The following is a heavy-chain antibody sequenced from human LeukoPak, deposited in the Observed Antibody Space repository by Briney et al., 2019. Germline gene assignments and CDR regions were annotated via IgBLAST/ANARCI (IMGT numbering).Heavy chain of an antibody. J-gene: IGHJ4*02. CDR2: IYYSGST. V-gene: IGHV4-39*06. CDR3: ARGGTVMVPLDY. Sequence: SETLSLTCTVSGGSISSSSYYWGWIRQPPGKGLEWIGSIYYSGSTYYNPSLKSRVTISVDTSKNQFPLKLSSVTAADTAVYYWARGGTVMVPLDYWGQGTLVTVSS. D-gene: IGHD5-18*01. CDR1: GGSISSSSYY.